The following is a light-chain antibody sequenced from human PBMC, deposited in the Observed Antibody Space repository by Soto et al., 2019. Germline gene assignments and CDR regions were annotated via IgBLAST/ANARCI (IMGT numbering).Light chain of an antibody. J-gene: IGKJ1*01. CDR1: QSISSY. CDR3: QQSYSTPPT. V-gene: IGKV1-39*01. CDR2: AAS. Sequence: DIQMTQSPSSLSASVGDSVTITCRASQSISSYLNWYQQKPGKAPKLPIYAASSLHSGVPSRFSGSGSGTDFTLNISSLQPEDLATYYCQQSYSTPPTFGQGTTVDIK.